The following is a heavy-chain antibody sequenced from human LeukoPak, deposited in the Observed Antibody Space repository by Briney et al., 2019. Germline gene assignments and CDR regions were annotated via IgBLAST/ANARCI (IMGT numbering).Heavy chain of an antibody. CDR1: GGSISSYY. J-gene: IGHJ6*03. Sequence: SETLSLTCTVSGGSISSYYWSWIRQPPGKGLEWIGYIYYSGSTNYNPSLKSRVTISVDTSKNQFSLKLSSVTAADTAVYYCARGADYYGSGSYWGDYYYMDVWGKGTTVTVSS. CDR3: ARGADYYGSGSYWGDYYYMDV. V-gene: IGHV4-59*01. D-gene: IGHD3-10*01. CDR2: IYYSGST.